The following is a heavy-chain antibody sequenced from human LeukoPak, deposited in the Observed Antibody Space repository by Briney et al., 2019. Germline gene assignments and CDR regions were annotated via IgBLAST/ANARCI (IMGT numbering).Heavy chain of an antibody. CDR2: GYDSGSA. Sequence: SETLSLTCTMSGGSISSYYWSWIRQPPGKGLEWIGYGYDSGSAYYNPSLESRVSISVDASKKQFSLELRSVTAADTAVYYCSSLTVSGYFYYYVDVWGKGITVTVSS. J-gene: IGHJ6*03. CDR3: SSLTVSGYFYYYVDV. V-gene: IGHV4-59*01. CDR1: GGSISSYY.